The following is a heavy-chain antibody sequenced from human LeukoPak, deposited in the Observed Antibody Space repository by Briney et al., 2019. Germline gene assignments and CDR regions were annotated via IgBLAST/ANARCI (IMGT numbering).Heavy chain of an antibody. CDR3: ARGSGGIKVGSFDY. D-gene: IGHD1-26*01. Sequence: GGSLRLSCAASGFTFSGSDMVWVRQAPGKGLEWVSAISGSGRSSYYADSVKGRSTFSRDNSKNTLYLQMNSLRAEDTAVYYCARGSGGIKVGSFDYWGQGTLVTVSS. V-gene: IGHV3-23*01. CDR1: GFTFSGSD. CDR2: ISGSGRSS. J-gene: IGHJ4*02.